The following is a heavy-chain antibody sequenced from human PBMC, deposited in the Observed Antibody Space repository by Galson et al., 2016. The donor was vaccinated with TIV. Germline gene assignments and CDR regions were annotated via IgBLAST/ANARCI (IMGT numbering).Heavy chain of an antibody. J-gene: IGHJ6*02. Sequence: SCAVSEFTFSSYAMSWVRQAPGQGLEWMGGIVPMFGTTNCAQKFQGRVTITADESTSTLYMEVSSLRSEDTAVYYCAKDRNTAMDTYHYYYGMDVWGQGTTVIVSS. CDR1: EFTFSSYA. CDR3: AKDRNTAMDTYHYYYGMDV. V-gene: IGHV1-69*01. CDR2: IVPMFGTT. D-gene: IGHD5-18*01.